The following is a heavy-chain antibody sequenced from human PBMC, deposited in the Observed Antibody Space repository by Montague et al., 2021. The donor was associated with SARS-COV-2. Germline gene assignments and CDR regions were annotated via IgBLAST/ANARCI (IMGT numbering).Heavy chain of an antibody. D-gene: IGHD1-7*01. V-gene: IGHV4-59*13. Sequence: SETLSLTCGIYGGSISSYYWSWIRQSPGKGLEWIGYIIYTGHTGYNPSLKSRVTISVDLSKNQFSLQLTSVTAADSAVYYCARTEYNWNCWFDSWGQGTLVTVSS. J-gene: IGHJ5*01. CDR1: GGSISSYY. CDR2: IIYTGHT. CDR3: ARTEYNWNCWFDS.